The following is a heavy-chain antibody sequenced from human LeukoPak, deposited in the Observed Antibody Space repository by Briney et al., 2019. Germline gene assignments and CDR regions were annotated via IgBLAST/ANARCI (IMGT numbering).Heavy chain of an antibody. CDR3: ARAFHGELYNCYFDY. CDR1: GYTFTSYY. J-gene: IGHJ4*02. CDR2: INPSGGST. V-gene: IGHV1-46*01. Sequence: ASVKVSCKASGYTFTSYYMHWVRQAPGQGLEWMGIINPSGGSTSYAQKFQGRVTMTRNTSTSTVYMELSSLRSEDTAVYYCARAFHGELYNCYFDYWGQGTLVTVSS. D-gene: IGHD1-26*01.